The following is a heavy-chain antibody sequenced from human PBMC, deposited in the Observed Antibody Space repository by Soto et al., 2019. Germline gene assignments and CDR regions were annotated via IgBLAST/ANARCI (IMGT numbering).Heavy chain of an antibody. D-gene: IGHD5-18*01. CDR1: GLTFSSW. Sequence: EVQLVESGGGLVQPGGSLRLSCVASGLTFSSWMSWVRQAPGKGLEWVAMTTQDGSGKHYVDSVKGRFTISRDSAKNSRYLQMNSVKGEDTAMYYCASLDTAMIKTAGYWGQGTQVTVSS. J-gene: IGHJ4*02. CDR3: ASLDTAMIKTAGY. CDR2: TTQDGSGK. V-gene: IGHV3-7*01.